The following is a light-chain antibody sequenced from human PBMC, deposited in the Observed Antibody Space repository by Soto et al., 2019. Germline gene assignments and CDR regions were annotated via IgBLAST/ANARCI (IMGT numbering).Light chain of an antibody. Sequence: DIQMTQSPSSLSASVGDRVTITCRASQSISNYLNWYQQKPGKAPKLLIYAASSLQSGVPSRFSGSGSGTDFTLTISSLQLEDFATYSCQQSYTTLFTFGPGTNVDI. J-gene: IGKJ3*01. CDR1: QSISNY. CDR3: QQSYTTLFT. CDR2: AAS. V-gene: IGKV1-39*01.